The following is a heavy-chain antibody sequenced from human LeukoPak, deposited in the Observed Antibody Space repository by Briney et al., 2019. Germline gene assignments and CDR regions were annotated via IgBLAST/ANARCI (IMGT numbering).Heavy chain of an antibody. CDR3: ARGARSSDY. Sequence: SESMSLTCTVSGGSISTYYWSWNRQPPGKGLEWIGYIYNSRSTKSYPSLEGRVTISVDTAKNQLSLKLSSATAADTAVYYCARGARSSDYWG. D-gene: IGHD3-10*01. J-gene: IGHJ4*01. CDR2: IYNSRST. V-gene: IGHV4-59*01. CDR1: GGSISTYY.